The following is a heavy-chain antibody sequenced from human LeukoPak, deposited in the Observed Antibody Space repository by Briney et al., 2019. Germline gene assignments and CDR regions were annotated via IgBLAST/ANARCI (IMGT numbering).Heavy chain of an antibody. Sequence: GGSLRLSCAASGFTFSSYAMSWVRQAPGKGLEWVSGISGSGGSSTYYAESVKGRFTISRDNSKNTLYLQMNSLRAEDTAVYYCAKDFALLGYCSGGTCHAGDSWGQGTLVTVSS. CDR3: AKDFALLGYCSGGTCHAGDS. D-gene: IGHD2-15*01. CDR1: GFTFSSYA. CDR2: ISGSGGSST. J-gene: IGHJ4*02. V-gene: IGHV3-23*01.